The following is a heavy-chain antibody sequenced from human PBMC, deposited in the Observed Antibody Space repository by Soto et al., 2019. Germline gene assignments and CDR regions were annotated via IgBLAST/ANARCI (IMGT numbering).Heavy chain of an antibody. CDR2: ITGSGAGT. Sequence: EVQVLESGGGLVQPGGSLRLSCAASGFTFSSYAMTWVRQAPGKGLEYVSSITGSGAGTYYADSVKGRFTISRDNSKNPLYLQLSSLRAEDTAIYFCAKDPNGDCVGAFDSWGQGSLVTGSS. V-gene: IGHV3-23*01. J-gene: IGHJ4*02. D-gene: IGHD2-21*02. CDR3: AKDPNGDCVGAFDS. CDR1: GFTFSSYA.